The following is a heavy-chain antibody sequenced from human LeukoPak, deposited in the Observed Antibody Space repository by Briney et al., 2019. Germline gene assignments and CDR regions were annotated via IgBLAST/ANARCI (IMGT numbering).Heavy chain of an antibody. CDR1: GFTFSSHD. J-gene: IGHJ4*02. D-gene: IGHD1-26*01. Sequence: GGSLRLSCAASGFTFSSHDMHWVRQATGKGLEWVSAIGVAATTFYSGSVKGRFTISRENAKNSLYLLMSSLRAEDTAVYYCARQNTPHGNFDYWGQGTLVTVSS. V-gene: IGHV3-13*01. CDR3: ARQNTPHGNFDY. CDR2: IGVAATT.